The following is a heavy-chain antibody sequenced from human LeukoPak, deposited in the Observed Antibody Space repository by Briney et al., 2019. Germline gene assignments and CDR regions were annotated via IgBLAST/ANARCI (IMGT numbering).Heavy chain of an antibody. CDR1: GFTFSNAW. Sequence: TGGSLRLSCAASGFTFSNAWMSWVRQAPGKGLEWVGRIKSKTDGGTTDYAAPVKGRFTISRDDSKKTLYLQMNSLKNEDTAVYYCTTTSDSSGYYYDDGHVYWGQGTLVTVSS. J-gene: IGHJ4*02. D-gene: IGHD3-22*01. CDR3: TTTSDSSGYYYDDGHVY. V-gene: IGHV3-15*01. CDR2: IKSKTDGGTT.